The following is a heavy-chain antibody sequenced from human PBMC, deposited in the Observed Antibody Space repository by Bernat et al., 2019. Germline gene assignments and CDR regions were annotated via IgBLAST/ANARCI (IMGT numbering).Heavy chain of an antibody. CDR1: GFTFSSYG. CDR3: AGDFDS. J-gene: IGHJ4*01. CDR2: IAYDGSNK. V-gene: IGHV3-30*03. Sequence: QVQLVESGGGVVQPGRSLRLSCAASGFTFSSYGMHWVRQAPGKGLEWVAVIAYDGSNKYYAAAVKGRFPISRNNSKKTLYLQMNSLRAEDTAVYYCAGDFDSWGQGTLVTVSS.